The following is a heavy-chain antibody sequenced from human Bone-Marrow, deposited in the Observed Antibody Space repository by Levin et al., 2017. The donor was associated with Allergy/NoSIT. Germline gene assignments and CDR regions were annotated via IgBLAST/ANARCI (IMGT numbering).Heavy chain of an antibody. V-gene: IGHV3-64*01. Sequence: GESLKISCAASGFTFSSYAMHWVRQAPGKGLEYVSAISSNGGSTYYANSVKGRFTISRDNSKNTLYLQMGSLRAEDMAVYYCARAPTPGGMVRGPLFNWGQGTLVTVSS. CDR1: GFTFSSYA. CDR3: ARAPTPGGMVRGPLFN. J-gene: IGHJ4*02. D-gene: IGHD3-10*01. CDR2: ISSNGGST.